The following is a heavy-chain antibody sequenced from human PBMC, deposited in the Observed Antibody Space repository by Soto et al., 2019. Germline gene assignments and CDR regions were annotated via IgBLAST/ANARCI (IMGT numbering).Heavy chain of an antibody. CDR1: GFTVSTYG. V-gene: IGHV3-30*03. CDR3: SGGVASGY. D-gene: IGHD2-8*02. J-gene: IGHJ4*02. Sequence: QVQLVESGGGVVQPGRSLRLSCAVSGFTVSTYGMHWVRQAPGKGLEWVAVISRDGGTKYYADSVKGRFTISRDNSRNTLFLEMNSLRGDDMAVYYCSGGVASGYGGKGTLVTVSS. CDR2: ISRDGGTK.